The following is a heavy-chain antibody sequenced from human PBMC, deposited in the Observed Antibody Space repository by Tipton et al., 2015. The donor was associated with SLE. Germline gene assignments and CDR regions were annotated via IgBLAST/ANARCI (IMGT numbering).Heavy chain of an antibody. Sequence: QLVQSGAEVKKPGESLRISCKGSGYSFTSYWISWVRQMPGKGLEWIGSIYQSGSTYYTPSLKSRVTISVDTSKNQFSLKLTSVTAADTAVYYCARTYVVLASYIDYWGQGILVTVSS. V-gene: IGHV5-10-1*01. J-gene: IGHJ4*02. CDR3: ARTYVVLASYIDY. CDR2: IYQSGST. CDR1: GYSFTSYW. D-gene: IGHD3-9*01.